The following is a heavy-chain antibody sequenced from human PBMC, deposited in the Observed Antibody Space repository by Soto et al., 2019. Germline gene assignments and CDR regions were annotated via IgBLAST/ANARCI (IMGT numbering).Heavy chain of an antibody. V-gene: IGHV3-48*02. CDR2: IISSSSTI. D-gene: IGHD6-13*01. Sequence: EVQLVESGGGLVQPGGSLRLSCAASGFTFSSYSMNWVRQAPGKGLEWVSYIISSSSTIYYADSVKGRFTISRDNAKNSLYLQMNSLRDEDTAVYYCARESGGSSWFTQFDYWGQGTLVTVSS. J-gene: IGHJ4*02. CDR1: GFTFSSYS. CDR3: ARESGGSSWFTQFDY.